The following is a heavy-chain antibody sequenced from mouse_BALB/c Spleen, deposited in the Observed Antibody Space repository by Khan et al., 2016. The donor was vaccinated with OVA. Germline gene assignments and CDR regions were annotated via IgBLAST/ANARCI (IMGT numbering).Heavy chain of an antibody. CDR1: GYTFTTAG. Sequence: QIQLVQSGPELKKPGETVRISCKASGYTFTTAGIQWVQKMPGKGLKWIGWINTHSGVPKYAEDFKGRFAFSLEISVHNASLQITILKDEDSATYFCARGGAAYYRNDGGAMEYWGQGTSVTVSS. J-gene: IGHJ4*01. CDR2: INTHSGVP. CDR3: ARGGAAYYRNDGGAMEY. D-gene: IGHD2-14*01. V-gene: IGHV9-4*02.